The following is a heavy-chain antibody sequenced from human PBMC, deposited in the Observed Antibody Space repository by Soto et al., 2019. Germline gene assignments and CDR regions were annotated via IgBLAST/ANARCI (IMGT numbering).Heavy chain of an antibody. CDR2: ISYDGSNK. D-gene: IGHD3-16*01. CDR1: GFTFSSYG. V-gene: IGHV3-30*18. Sequence: GGSLRLSCAASGFTFSSYGMHWVRQAPGKGLEWVAVISYDGSNKYYADSVKGRFTISRDNSKNTLYLQMNSLRAEDTAVYYCAKDWGPMDAFDIWGQGTMVTVSS. J-gene: IGHJ3*02. CDR3: AKDWGPMDAFDI.